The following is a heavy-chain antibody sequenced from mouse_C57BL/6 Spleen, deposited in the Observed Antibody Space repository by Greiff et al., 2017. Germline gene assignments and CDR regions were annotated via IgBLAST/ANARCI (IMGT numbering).Heavy chain of an antibody. CDR3: ARVARGYDGSYWYFDV. Sequence: QVQLQQPGAELVRPGSSVKLSCKASGYTFTSYWMHWVKQRPIQGLEWIGNIDPSDSETHYNQKFKDKATLTVDKSSSTAYMQLSSLTSEDSAVYYCARVARGYDGSYWYFDVWGTGTTVTVSS. V-gene: IGHV1-52*01. J-gene: IGHJ1*03. CDR2: IDPSDSET. CDR1: GYTFTSYW. D-gene: IGHD2-2*01.